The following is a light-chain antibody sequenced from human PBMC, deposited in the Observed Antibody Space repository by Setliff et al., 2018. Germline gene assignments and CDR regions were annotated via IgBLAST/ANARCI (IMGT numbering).Light chain of an antibody. CDR1: TSDVGSFNY. CDR2: DVN. Sequence: QSALTQPASVSGSPGQSITISCTGTTSDVGSFNYVSWDQQYPAKGPTLLIFDVNKRAAGVSNRFPGSKSGNTAFLSISGLQGDDEADYHFCSYGRGSIYVFGSGTKVTVL. J-gene: IGLJ1*01. CDR3: CSYGRGSIYV. V-gene: IGLV2-14*01.